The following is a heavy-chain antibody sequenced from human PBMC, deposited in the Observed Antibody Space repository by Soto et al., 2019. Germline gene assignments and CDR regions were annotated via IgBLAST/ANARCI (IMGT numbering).Heavy chain of an antibody. Sequence: SETLSLTCTVSGGSISSYYWSWIRQPPGKGLEWIGYIYYRGSTNYNPSLKSRVTISVDTSKNQFSLKRSSVTAADTAVYYCARHKDSSSSSGFDYWGQGTLVTVSS. CDR1: GGSISSYY. CDR3: ARHKDSSSSSGFDY. D-gene: IGHD6-6*01. CDR2: IYYRGST. V-gene: IGHV4-59*08. J-gene: IGHJ4*02.